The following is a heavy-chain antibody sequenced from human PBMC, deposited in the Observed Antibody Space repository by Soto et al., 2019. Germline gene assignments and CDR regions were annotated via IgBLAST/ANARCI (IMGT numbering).Heavy chain of an antibody. CDR1: GFTFSDHY. Sequence: GGSLRLSCAASGFTFSDHYMDWVRQAPGKGLEWVGRTRNKANSYTTEYAASVKGRFTISRDDSKNSLYLQMNSLKTEDTAVYYCARVSSTYYDFWSGYHPYYYYMDVWGKGTTVTVSS. CDR3: ARVSSTYYDFWSGYHPYYYYMDV. J-gene: IGHJ6*03. D-gene: IGHD3-3*01. CDR2: TRNKANSYTT. V-gene: IGHV3-72*01.